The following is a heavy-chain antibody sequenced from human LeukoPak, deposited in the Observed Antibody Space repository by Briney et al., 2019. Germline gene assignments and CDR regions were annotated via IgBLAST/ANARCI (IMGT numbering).Heavy chain of an antibody. CDR2: IKQDGSDK. V-gene: IGHV3-7*01. Sequence: GGSLRLSCAASGFTFSSYWMCWVRQAPGKGLEWVAIIKQDGSDKYYVDSVEGRFVISRDNAKNSLYLQMNSLRAEDTAVYYCLTSTRSHRFDYWGQGTLVTVSS. CDR1: GFTFSSYW. D-gene: IGHD2-15*01. CDR3: LTSTRSHRFDY. J-gene: IGHJ4*02.